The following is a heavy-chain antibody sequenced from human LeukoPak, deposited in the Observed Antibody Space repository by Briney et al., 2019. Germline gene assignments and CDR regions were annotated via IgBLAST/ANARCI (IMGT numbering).Heavy chain of an antibody. Sequence: GASVKVSCKASGYTFTSYGISWVRQAPGQGLEWMGWISAYNGNTNYAQKLQGRVTMTTDTSTSTAYMELRSLRTDDTAVYYCARVSQGSWYPNYYYYGMDVWGQGTTVTVSS. CDR1: GYTFTSYG. CDR2: ISAYNGNT. CDR3: ARVSQGSWYPNYYYYGMDV. V-gene: IGHV1-18*01. D-gene: IGHD6-13*01. J-gene: IGHJ6*02.